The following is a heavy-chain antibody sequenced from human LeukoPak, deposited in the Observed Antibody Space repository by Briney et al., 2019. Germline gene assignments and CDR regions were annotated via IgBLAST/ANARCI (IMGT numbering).Heavy chain of an antibody. Sequence: SETLSLTCTVSGGPISSYYWSWIRQPPGKGLEWIGYIYYSGSTNYNPSLRSRVTISVDTSKNQFSLKLSSVTAADTAVYYCARGTSGDVLLWFGETDTYCFDYWGQGTLVTVSS. CDR1: GGPISSYY. J-gene: IGHJ4*02. V-gene: IGHV4-59*01. CDR3: ARGTSGDVLLWFGETDTYCFDY. D-gene: IGHD3-10*01. CDR2: IYYSGST.